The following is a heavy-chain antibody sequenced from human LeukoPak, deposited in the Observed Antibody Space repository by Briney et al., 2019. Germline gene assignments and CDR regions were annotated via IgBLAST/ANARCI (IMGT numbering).Heavy chain of an antibody. CDR1: GYTFISYG. D-gene: IGHD1-14*01. V-gene: IGHV1-18*01. Sequence: GASVKVSCRASGYTFISYGITWVRQAPGQGLEWMGWISVYNGDTKYAQKLQGRVTMTTDTSTSTAYMELSRLRSDDTAVYYCARGQLTDDLDYWGQGTLVTVSS. CDR2: ISVYNGDT. J-gene: IGHJ4*02. CDR3: ARGQLTDDLDY.